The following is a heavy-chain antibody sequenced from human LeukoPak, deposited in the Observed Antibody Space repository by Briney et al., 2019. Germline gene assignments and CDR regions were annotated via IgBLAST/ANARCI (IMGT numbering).Heavy chain of an antibody. J-gene: IGHJ4*02. D-gene: IGHD2-2*01. V-gene: IGHV3-30*18. CDR1: GFTFSSYG. CDR2: ISYDGSNK. CDR3: AKLPAATYFDY. Sequence: GRSLRLSCAASGFTFSSYGMHWVRQAPGKGLEWVAVISYDGSNKYYADSVKGRFTISRDNSKNTLYLQMNSLRAEDTAMYYCAKLPAATYFDYWGQGTLVTVSS.